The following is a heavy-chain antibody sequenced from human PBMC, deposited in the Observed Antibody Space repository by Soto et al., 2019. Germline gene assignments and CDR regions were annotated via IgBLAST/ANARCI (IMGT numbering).Heavy chain of an antibody. J-gene: IGHJ6*02. D-gene: IGHD2-21*02. CDR3: ARADRTLVTSYSLDV. CDR1: GVSFSGYY. Sequence: ASDTLSLTCAVYGVSFSGYYWTWIRQPPGKGLEWIGEINHSGTINFNPSLKSRLTISLDTSKKHFSLKLSSVTDADTAAYYCARADRTLVTSYSLDVWGQGTTVTVSS. V-gene: IGHV4-34*01. CDR2: INHSGTI.